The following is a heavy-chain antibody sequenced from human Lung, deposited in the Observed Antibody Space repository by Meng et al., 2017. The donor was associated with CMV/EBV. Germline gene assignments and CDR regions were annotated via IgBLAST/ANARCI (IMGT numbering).Heavy chain of an antibody. Sequence: SVXVSXXASGYTLTSYDINWVRQATGQGLEWMGWMNPNSGNTGYAQKFQGRVTMTRNTSISTAYMELSSLRSEDTAVYYCARGLNGGLRFLEWLLRPYYYGMDVWGQGXTVTVSS. CDR2: MNPNSGNT. CDR1: GYTLTSYD. J-gene: IGHJ6*02. D-gene: IGHD3-3*01. V-gene: IGHV1-8*01. CDR3: ARGLNGGLRFLEWLLRPYYYGMDV.